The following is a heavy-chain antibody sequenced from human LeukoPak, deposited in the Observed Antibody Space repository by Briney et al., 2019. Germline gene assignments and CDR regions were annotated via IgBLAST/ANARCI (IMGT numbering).Heavy chain of an antibody. CDR2: INPSGGST. V-gene: IGHV1-46*02. CDR3: ARPPAPYYYYYMDV. CDR1: GGTFNNYA. Sequence: ASVKVSCKASGGTFNNYAISWVRQAPGQGLEWMGIINPSGGSTSYAQKFQGRVTMTRDMSTSTVYMELSSLRSEDTAVYYCARPPAPYYYYYMDVWGKGTTVTVSS. J-gene: IGHJ6*03.